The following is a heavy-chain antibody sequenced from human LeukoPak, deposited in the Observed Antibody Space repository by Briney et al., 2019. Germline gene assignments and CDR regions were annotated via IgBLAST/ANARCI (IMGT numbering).Heavy chain of an antibody. CDR3: ARGGQAAGTLLDY. D-gene: IGHD6-13*01. CDR2: ISSSSSYI. CDR1: GFPFSSYS. J-gene: IGHJ4*02. V-gene: IGHV3-21*01. Sequence: GGSLRLSCAASGFPFSSYSMSWGRQAPGKGLEWVSSISSSSSYIYYADSVKGRFTISRDNAKNSLYLQMNSLRAEDTAVYYCARGGQAAGTLLDYWGQGTLVTVTA.